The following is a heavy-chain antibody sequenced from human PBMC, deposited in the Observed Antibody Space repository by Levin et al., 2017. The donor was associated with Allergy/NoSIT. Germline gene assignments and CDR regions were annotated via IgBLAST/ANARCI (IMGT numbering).Heavy chain of an antibody. D-gene: IGHD3-9*01. CDR1: GYTFTSYG. V-gene: IGHV1-18*01. J-gene: IGHJ5*02. CDR3: ARENDILTGYYEAANWFDP. Sequence: GESLKISCKASGYTFTSYGISWVRQAPGQGLEWMGWISAYNGNTNYAQKLQGRVTMTTDTSTSTAYMELRSLRSDDTAVYYCARENDILTGYYEAANWFDPWGQGTLVTVSS. CDR2: ISAYNGNT.